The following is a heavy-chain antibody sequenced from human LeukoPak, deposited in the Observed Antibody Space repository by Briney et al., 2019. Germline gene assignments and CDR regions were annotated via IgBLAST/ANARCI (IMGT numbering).Heavy chain of an antibody. CDR3: ARVGVSADYGIDY. CDR1: GFTFSSYA. CDR2: ISGSGGST. Sequence: KSGGSLRLSCAASGFTFSSYAMSWVRQAPGKGLEWVSAISGSGGSTYYADSVKGRFTISRDNSKNTLYLQMNSLRAEDTAVYYCARVGVSADYGIDYWGQGTLVTVSS. J-gene: IGHJ4*02. V-gene: IGHV3-23*01. D-gene: IGHD4-17*01.